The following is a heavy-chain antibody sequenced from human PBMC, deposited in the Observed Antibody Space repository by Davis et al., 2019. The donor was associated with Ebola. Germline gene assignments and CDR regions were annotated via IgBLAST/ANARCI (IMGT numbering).Heavy chain of an antibody. CDR2: IIPILGIA. CDR3: ARDPWVRALDY. J-gene: IGHJ4*02. V-gene: IGHV1-69*04. D-gene: IGHD3-10*01. CDR1: GGTFSSYT. Sequence: SVKVSCKASGGTFSSYTISWVRQAPGQGLEWMGRIIPILGIANYAQKFQGRVTITADKSTSTAYMELRSLRSDDTAVYYCARDPWVRALDYWGQGTLVTVSS.